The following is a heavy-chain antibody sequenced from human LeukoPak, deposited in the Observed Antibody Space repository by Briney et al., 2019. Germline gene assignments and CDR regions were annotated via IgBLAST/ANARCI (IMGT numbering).Heavy chain of an antibody. J-gene: IGHJ4*02. CDR2: ISSSSSYI. CDR3: ARDNAGSEAAGTVPFDY. Sequence: GGSLRLSCAASGFTFSSYSMNWVRQAPGKGLEWVSSISSSSSYIYYADSVKGRFTISRDNAKNSLYLQMNSLRAEDTAVYYCARDNAGSEAAGTVPFDYWGQGTLVTVSS. CDR1: GFTFSSYS. V-gene: IGHV3-21*01. D-gene: IGHD6-13*01.